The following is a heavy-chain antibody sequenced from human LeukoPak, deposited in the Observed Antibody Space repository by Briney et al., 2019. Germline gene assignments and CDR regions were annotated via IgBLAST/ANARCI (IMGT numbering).Heavy chain of an antibody. CDR3: ARGGTGFDY. CDR1: VDSFTTYC. D-gene: IGHD3-16*01. CDR2: IYPGDSDT. J-gene: IGHJ4*02. V-gene: IGHV5-51*01. Sequence: GGSLKISCKGSVDSFTTYCIGWVRQRPGKGLEWMGIIYPGDSDTRYSPSLQGQVTISADKSISTAYLQWSSLTASDSAMYYCARGGTGFDYWGQGTLVTVSS.